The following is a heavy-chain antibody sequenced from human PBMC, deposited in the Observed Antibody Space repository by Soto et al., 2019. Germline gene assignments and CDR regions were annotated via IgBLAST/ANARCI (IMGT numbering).Heavy chain of an antibody. D-gene: IGHD3-3*01. Sequence: ASVKVSCKASGYTFTSYGISWVRQAPGQGLEWMGWISAYNGNTNYAQKLQGRVTMTTDTSTSTAYMELRSLRSDDTAVYYCARDEGYYDFWSGFYHPFDYWGQGALVTVSS. CDR2: ISAYNGNT. J-gene: IGHJ4*02. CDR3: ARDEGYYDFWSGFYHPFDY. CDR1: GYTFTSYG. V-gene: IGHV1-18*01.